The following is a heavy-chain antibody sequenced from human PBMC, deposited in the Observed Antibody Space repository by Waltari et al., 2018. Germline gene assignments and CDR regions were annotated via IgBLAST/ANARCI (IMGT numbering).Heavy chain of an antibody. CDR1: GGSFSGYY. CDR3: ARGEQWLVRGLVDY. V-gene: IGHV4-34*01. CDR2: INHSGST. J-gene: IGHJ4*02. D-gene: IGHD6-19*01. Sequence: QVQLQQWGAGLLKPSETLSLTCAVYGGSFSGYYWSWIRQPPGKGLEWIGEINHSGSTNHNPSLKSRVTIAVDTSKNQFSLKLSSVTAADTAVYYCARGEQWLVRGLVDYWGQGTLVTVSS.